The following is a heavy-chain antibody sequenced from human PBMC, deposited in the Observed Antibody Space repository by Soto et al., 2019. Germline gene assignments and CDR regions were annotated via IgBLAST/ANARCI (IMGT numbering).Heavy chain of an antibody. CDR3: ARGPGVGPSAESKPAYYYYYMDV. D-gene: IGHD1-26*01. Sequence: ASVKVSCKASGYTFTGYYMHWVRQAPGQGLEWMGWINPNSGGTNYAQKFQGWVTMTRDTSISTAYMELSRLRSDDTAVYYCARGPGVGPSAESKPAYYYYYMDVWGKGTTVTVSS. CDR1: GYTFTGYY. V-gene: IGHV1-2*04. CDR2: INPNSGGT. J-gene: IGHJ6*03.